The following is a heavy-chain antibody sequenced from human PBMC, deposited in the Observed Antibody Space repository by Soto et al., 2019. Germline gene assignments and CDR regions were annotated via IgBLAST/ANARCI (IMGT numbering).Heavy chain of an antibody. V-gene: IGHV3-53*04. J-gene: IGHJ2*01. Sequence: EVQLVESGGGLVQPGGSLRLSCAASGFTVSSNYMSWVRQAPGEGLEWVSVIYSGGSTYYADSVKGRFTISRHNSKNTLYLQMNSLRAEDTAVYYCARGRAGDYWYFDLWGRGTLVTVSS. D-gene: IGHD4-17*01. CDR3: ARGRAGDYWYFDL. CDR1: GFTVSSNY. CDR2: IYSGGST.